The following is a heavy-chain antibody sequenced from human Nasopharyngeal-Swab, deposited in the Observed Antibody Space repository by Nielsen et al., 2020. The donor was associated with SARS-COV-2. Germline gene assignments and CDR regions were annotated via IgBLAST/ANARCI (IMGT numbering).Heavy chain of an antibody. CDR3: ARSVRGCSGGSCYSVEDV. D-gene: IGHD2-15*01. J-gene: IGHJ6*02. Sequence: SETLSLTCTVSGGSISSYYWSWIRQPPGKGLEWIRYIYYSGSTNYNPSLKSRVTISVDTSKNQFSLKLSSVTAADTAVYYCARSVRGCSGGSCYSVEDVWGQGTTVTVSS. V-gene: IGHV4-59*01. CDR1: GGSISSYY. CDR2: IYYSGST.